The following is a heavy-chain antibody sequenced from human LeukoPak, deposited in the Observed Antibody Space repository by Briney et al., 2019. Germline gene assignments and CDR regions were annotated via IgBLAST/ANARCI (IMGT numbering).Heavy chain of an antibody. J-gene: IGHJ4*02. Sequence: PGRSLRLSCTASGFNFGIYGMHWVRQAPGKGLEWVAVMWDDGTNEYYVESVKGRFTMSRDNSKNTLYLQMNSLRGEDTAVYNCARDLDSYGYYWGQGTLVTVSS. CDR1: GFNFGIYG. D-gene: IGHD5-18*01. CDR2: MWDDGTNE. CDR3: ARDLDSYGYY. V-gene: IGHV3-33*01.